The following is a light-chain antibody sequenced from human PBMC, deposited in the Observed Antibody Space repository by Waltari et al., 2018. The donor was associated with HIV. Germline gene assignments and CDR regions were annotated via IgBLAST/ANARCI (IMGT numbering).Light chain of an antibody. Sequence: QSALTQPASVSGSPGQSITISCTGTSGDVGVSNYVSWYQNHPGKAPKLMIYDVSERPSGVSNRFSGSKSGSTAYLTISGLQAEDDSHYYCSSYSSTSAVLFGGGTKLTVL. CDR1: SGDVGVSNY. J-gene: IGLJ2*01. CDR2: DVS. V-gene: IGLV2-14*03. CDR3: SSYSSTSAVL.